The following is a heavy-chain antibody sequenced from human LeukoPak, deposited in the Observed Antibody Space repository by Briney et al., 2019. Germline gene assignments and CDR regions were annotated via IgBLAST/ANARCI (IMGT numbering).Heavy chain of an antibody. CDR3: ARDHRGHYDILTGYYYGFDY. CDR1: GGTFSSYA. CDR2: IIPIFGTA. J-gene: IGHJ4*02. D-gene: IGHD3-9*01. Sequence: ASVKVSCKASGGTFSSYAISWVRQAPGQGLEWMGGIIPIFGTANYAQKFQGRVTITADESTSTAYMELSSLRSEDTAVYYCARDHRGHYDILTGYYYGFDYWGQGTLVTVAS. V-gene: IGHV1-69*13.